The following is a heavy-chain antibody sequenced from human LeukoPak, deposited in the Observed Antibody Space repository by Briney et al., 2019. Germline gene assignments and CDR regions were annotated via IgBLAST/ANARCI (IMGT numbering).Heavy chain of an antibody. CDR2: INPNSGGT. CDR3: ARGVYNFGHGY. D-gene: IGHD5-18*01. Sequence: ASVKLSCKASGYTFTGYYMHWVRQAPGQGLEWMGWINPNSGGTNYAQTFQGRVTMTRDTSISTAYMELSRLRSDDTAFYYCARGVYNFGHGYWGQGTLITVSS. CDR1: GYTFTGYY. V-gene: IGHV1-2*02. J-gene: IGHJ4*02.